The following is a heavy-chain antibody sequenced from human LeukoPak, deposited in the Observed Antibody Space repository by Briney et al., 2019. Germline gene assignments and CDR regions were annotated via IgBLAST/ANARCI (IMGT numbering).Heavy chain of an antibody. CDR3: AKGYSGYDYAFDI. CDR2: ISGSGGST. J-gene: IGHJ3*02. CDR1: GFTFSSYA. D-gene: IGHD5-12*01. Sequence: RPGGSLRLSCAASGFTFSSYAMSWVRQAPGKGLEWVSAISGSGGSTYYADSVKGRFTISRDNSKNTLYLQMNSLRPEDTALYYCAKGYSGYDYAFDIWGQGTMVTVSS. V-gene: IGHV3-23*01.